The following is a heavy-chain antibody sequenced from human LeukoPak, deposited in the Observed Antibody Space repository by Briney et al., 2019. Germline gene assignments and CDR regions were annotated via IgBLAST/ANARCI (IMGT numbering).Heavy chain of an antibody. CDR2: INPNSGGT. CDR3: ARTIAAAVNWFDP. CDR1: GYTFTDYY. D-gene: IGHD6-13*01. Sequence: ASVTVSFKSSGYTFTDYYMHWVRQAPGQGLAWMGWINPNSGGTNYAQKFQGRVTMTRDTSISTAYMELSRLRSDDTAVYYCARTIAAAVNWFDPWGQGTLVTVSS. J-gene: IGHJ5*02. V-gene: IGHV1-2*02.